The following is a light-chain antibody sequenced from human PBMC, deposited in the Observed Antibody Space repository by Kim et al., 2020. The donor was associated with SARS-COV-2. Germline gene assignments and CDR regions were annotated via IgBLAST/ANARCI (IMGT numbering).Light chain of an antibody. CDR2: DTT. J-gene: IGLJ3*02. CDR3: LLSYSGPRV. Sequence: QAVVTQEPSLTVSPGGTVTLTCGSSTGAVTSGHYPFWFQQKPGQAPRTLIYDTTNKPSWTPARFSGSLLGGKAALTLTGAQPEDEAEYYCLLSYSGPRVFGGGTRLTVL. CDR1: TGAVTSGHY. V-gene: IGLV7-46*01.